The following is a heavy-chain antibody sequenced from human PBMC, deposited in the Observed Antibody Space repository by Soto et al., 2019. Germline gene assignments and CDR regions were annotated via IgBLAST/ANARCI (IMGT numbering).Heavy chain of an antibody. V-gene: IGHV1-18*01. CDR3: ARDSYCVSSSCYSAYFQP. D-gene: IGHD2-2*01. J-gene: IGHJ1*01. CDR2: ISAYNGNT. CDR1: GYTFTNYG. Sequence: ASVKVSCKASGYTFTNYGISWVRQAPGQGLEWMGWISAYNGNTNYAQKLQGRVTMTTDTSTSTAYMELRSLRSDDTAVYYCARDSYCVSSSCYSAYFQPWGQGTLVTVSS.